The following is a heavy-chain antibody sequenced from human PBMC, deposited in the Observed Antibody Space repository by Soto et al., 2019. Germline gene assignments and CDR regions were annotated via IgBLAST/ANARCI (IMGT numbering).Heavy chain of an antibody. D-gene: IGHD3-3*01. Sequence: SETLSLTCTVSGGSISSGGYYWGWIRQHPXKGLEWIGYIYYSGSTYYNPSLKSRVTISVDTSKNQFSLKLSSVTAADTAVYYCARDLTPPKYYDFWSGYSTGRFDPWGQGSLVTVSS. CDR2: IYYSGST. CDR3: ARDLTPPKYYDFWSGYSTGRFDP. CDR1: GGSISSGGYY. V-gene: IGHV4-31*03. J-gene: IGHJ5*02.